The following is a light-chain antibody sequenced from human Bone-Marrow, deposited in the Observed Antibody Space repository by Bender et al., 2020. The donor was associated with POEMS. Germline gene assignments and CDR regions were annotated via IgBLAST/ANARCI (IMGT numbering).Light chain of an antibody. Sequence: SYELTQSPSVSVSPGQTASITCSGDELGDKYISWYQQRPGQSPILVIYQDKKRPSGIPDRFSGSNSVNTATLTISGAQAVDEADYYCHAWYSNTAVVFGGGTKLPVL. CDR1: ELGDKY. V-gene: IGLV3-1*01. J-gene: IGLJ2*01. CDR3: HAWYSNTAVV. CDR2: QDK.